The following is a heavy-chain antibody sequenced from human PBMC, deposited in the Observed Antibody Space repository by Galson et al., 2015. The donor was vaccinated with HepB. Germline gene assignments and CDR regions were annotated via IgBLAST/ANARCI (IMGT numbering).Heavy chain of an antibody. CDR1: EFIFSSYW. CDR3: VRGGVSGTYGY. CDR2: ITSDGSST. Sequence: SLRLSCAASEFIFSSYWMHWVRQAPGKGLVWVSGITSDGSSTSYADSVKGRFTISRDYAKNTLYLQMNSLRAEDTAVYYCVRGGVSGTYGYWGQGTLVTVSS. D-gene: IGHD1-26*01. V-gene: IGHV3-74*01. J-gene: IGHJ4*02.